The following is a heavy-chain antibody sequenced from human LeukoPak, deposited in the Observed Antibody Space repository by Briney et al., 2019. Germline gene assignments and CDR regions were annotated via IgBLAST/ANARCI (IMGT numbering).Heavy chain of an antibody. CDR1: GGSISSSSYY. V-gene: IGHV4-39*07. D-gene: IGHD2-2*01. J-gene: IGHJ4*02. CDR3: ARSSSTSFPIDY. CDR2: IYYSGST. Sequence: SETLSLTCTVSGGSISSSSYYWGWIRQPPGKGLEWIGSIYYSGSTYYNPSLKSRVTISVDTSKNQFSLKLSSVTAADTAVYYCARSSSTSFPIDYWGQGTLVTVSS.